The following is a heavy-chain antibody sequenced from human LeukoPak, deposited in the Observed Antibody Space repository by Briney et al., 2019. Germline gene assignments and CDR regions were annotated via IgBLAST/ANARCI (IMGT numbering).Heavy chain of an antibody. CDR1: GFTFSSYA. D-gene: IGHD3-3*01. Sequence: QSGGSLRLSCAASGFTFSSYAMHWVRQAPGKGLEWVAVISYDGSNKYYADSVKGRFTISRDNSKNTLYLQMNSLRAEDTAVYYCAKDHLRFLRFDAFDIWGQGTMVTVSS. CDR2: ISYDGSNK. CDR3: AKDHLRFLRFDAFDI. J-gene: IGHJ3*02. V-gene: IGHV3-30-3*01.